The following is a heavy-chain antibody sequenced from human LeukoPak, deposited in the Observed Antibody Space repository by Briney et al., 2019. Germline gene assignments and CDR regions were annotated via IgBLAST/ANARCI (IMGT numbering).Heavy chain of an antibody. CDR1: GGSISSSSYY. D-gene: IGHD2-8*01. CDR3: ARDLRAVVLMVYAPYFDY. V-gene: IGHV4-39*07. Sequence: SETLSLTCTVSGGSISSSSYYWGWIRQPPGKGLEWIGSIYYSGSTYYNPSLKSRVTTSVDTSKNQFSLKLSSVTAADTAVYYCARDLRAVVLMVYAPYFDYWGQGTLVTVSS. CDR2: IYYSGST. J-gene: IGHJ4*02.